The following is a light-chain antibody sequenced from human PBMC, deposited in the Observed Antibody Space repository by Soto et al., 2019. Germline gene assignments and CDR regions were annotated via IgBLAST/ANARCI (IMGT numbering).Light chain of an antibody. V-gene: IGLV2-14*01. CDR1: SSDVGGYDY. Sequence: LTQSASVSGSPGQSITISCTGTSSDVGGYDYVSWYQQHPGKAPKLMIYDVTNRPSGVSNRFSGSKSGNTASLTISGLQAEDEADYYCISYASINTYVFGTGTKVTVL. CDR3: ISYASINTYV. J-gene: IGLJ1*01. CDR2: DVT.